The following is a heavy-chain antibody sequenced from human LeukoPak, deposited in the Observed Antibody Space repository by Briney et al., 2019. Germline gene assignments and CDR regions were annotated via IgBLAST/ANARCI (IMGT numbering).Heavy chain of an antibody. V-gene: IGHV3-20*04. CDR2: INWNGGST. CDR1: GFTFDDYG. J-gene: IGHJ4*02. CDR3: ARHYYDSSGYYLGVFDY. D-gene: IGHD3-22*01. Sequence: GGSLRLSCAASGFTFDDYGMSWVRQAPGKGLEWVSGINWNGGSTGYADSVKGRFTISRDNAKNSLYLQMNSLRAEDTALYYCARHYYDSSGYYLGVFDYWGQGTLVTVSS.